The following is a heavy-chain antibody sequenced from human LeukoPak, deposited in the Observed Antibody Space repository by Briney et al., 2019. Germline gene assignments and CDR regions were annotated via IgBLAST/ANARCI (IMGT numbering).Heavy chain of an antibody. Sequence: GGSLRLSCTASGFTFSSYAMSWVRQAPGKWLEWVSSISGSGGSTYYADSVKGRFTISRDNSKNTLYLQMNSLRAEDTAVYYCAKRRGLELLYYYYMDVWGKGTTVTVSS. D-gene: IGHD1-7*01. J-gene: IGHJ6*03. CDR2: ISGSGGST. CDR3: AKRRGLELLYYYYMDV. V-gene: IGHV3-23*01. CDR1: GFTFSSYA.